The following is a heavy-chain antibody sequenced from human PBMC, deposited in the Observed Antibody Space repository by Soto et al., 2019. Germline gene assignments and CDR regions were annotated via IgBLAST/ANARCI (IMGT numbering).Heavy chain of an antibody. V-gene: IGHV1-8*02. J-gene: IGHJ5*02. CDR1: GYTFTSYD. CDR3: AIERTRGFDP. CDR2: MNTNSGNT. Sequence: QVQLVQSGAEVKKPGASVKVSCKASGYTFTSYDINWVRQATGQGLEWMGWMNTNSGNTTYAQKFPGRVTMTRNTSISPAYMELISLRSVDTALYYCAIERTRGFDPWGQRPRVTVSS.